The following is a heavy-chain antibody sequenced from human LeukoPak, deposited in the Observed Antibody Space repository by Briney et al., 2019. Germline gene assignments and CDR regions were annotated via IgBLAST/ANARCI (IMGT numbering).Heavy chain of an antibody. V-gene: IGHV3-72*01. CDR3: AKSGYDFWSGYLYY. Sequence: GGSLRLSCAASGFTFSDHYMDWVRQAPGKGLEWVGRTRNKAKSYTTEYAASVKGRFTISRDDSKNSLYLQMNSLKTEDTAVYYCAKSGYDFWSGYLYYWGQGTLVTVSS. CDR1: GFTFSDHY. D-gene: IGHD3-3*01. J-gene: IGHJ4*02. CDR2: TRNKAKSYTT.